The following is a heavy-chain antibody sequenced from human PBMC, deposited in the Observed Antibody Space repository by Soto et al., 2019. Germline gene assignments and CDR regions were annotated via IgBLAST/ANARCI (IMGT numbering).Heavy chain of an antibody. CDR1: GGTFNSYA. D-gene: IGHD3-3*01. CDR2: VIPIFGTK. V-gene: IGHV1-69*13. J-gene: IGHJ4*02. Sequence: GASVKVSCKASGGTFNSYAISWVRQAPGKRVEWMGGVIPIFGTKNYAQKIQGRVTITADESTSTAYMELSSLRSEDRAVYYCASYPGDFWSGYLDYGGQGTLVTVSS. CDR3: ASYPGDFWSGYLDY.